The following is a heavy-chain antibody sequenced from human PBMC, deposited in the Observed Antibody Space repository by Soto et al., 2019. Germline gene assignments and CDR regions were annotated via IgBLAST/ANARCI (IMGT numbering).Heavy chain of an antibody. V-gene: IGHV1-69*13. CDR1: RGGKSCKS. CDR2: IIPIFGTA. D-gene: IGHD2-21*01. CDR3: ATEISIYGGNWDV. Sequence: PVKPTSEASRGGKSCKSRRWVHQSNGQGLEWMGGIIPIFGTANYAQKFQGRVTITADESTSTAYMELSSLRSEDTAVYYCATEISIYGGNWDVLVQGTTVIVSS. J-gene: IGHJ6*01.